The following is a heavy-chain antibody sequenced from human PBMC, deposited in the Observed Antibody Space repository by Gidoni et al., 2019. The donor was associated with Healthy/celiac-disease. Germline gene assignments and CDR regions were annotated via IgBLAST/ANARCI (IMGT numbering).Heavy chain of an antibody. V-gene: IGHV1-69*01. CDR1: GGTFSSYA. D-gene: IGHD5-18*01. CDR2: IIPIFGTA. CDR3: ARTPPYTAMEEYYYYYYMDV. Sequence: QVQLVQSGAEVKKPGSSVKVSCKASGGTFSSYAISWVRQAPGQGLEWMGGIIPIFGTANYAQKFQGRVTITADESTSIAYMELSSLRSEDTAVYYCARTPPYTAMEEYYYYYYMDVWGKGTTVTVSS. J-gene: IGHJ6*03.